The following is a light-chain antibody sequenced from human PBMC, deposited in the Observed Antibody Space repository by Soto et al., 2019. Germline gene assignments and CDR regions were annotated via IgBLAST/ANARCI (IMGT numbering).Light chain of an antibody. J-gene: IGKJ1*01. Sequence: DIQMTQSPSSLSASVGDRVTITCRASQTITTYLNWYQQKPGRAPQLLIYGASSLQSGVPSRFTGSGSGTDFTLTISSLQPEDFATYHCQQSHSTPWTFDQGTKVEIK. CDR2: GAS. V-gene: IGKV1-39*01. CDR3: QQSHSTPWT. CDR1: QTITTY.